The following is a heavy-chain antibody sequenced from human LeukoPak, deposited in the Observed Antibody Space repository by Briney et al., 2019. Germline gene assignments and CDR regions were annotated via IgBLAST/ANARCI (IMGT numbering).Heavy chain of an antibody. J-gene: IGHJ4*02. Sequence: TGGSLRLSCAASGFIFSSYWMSWDRQAPGKGLEWVANIKQDGSEKYYVDSVKGRFTISRDNAKNSLYLQMNSLRAEDTAVYYCATEHLDEVFAFDYWGQGTLVTVSS. D-gene: IGHD1-14*01. CDR1: GFIFSSYW. V-gene: IGHV3-7*04. CDR2: IKQDGSEK. CDR3: ATEHLDEVFAFDY.